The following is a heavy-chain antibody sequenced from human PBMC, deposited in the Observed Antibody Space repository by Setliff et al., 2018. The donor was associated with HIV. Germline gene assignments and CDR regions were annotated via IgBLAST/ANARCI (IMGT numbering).Heavy chain of an antibody. CDR3: ARGGAVSADFDS. CDR2: IYYDGRT. Sequence: PSETLSLTCAVSGYSISSGYYWGWIRQPPGKGLEWIGSIYYDGRTFYKPSLKSRLTISVDTSKNQFSLRLNSVTAADTAVYFCARGGAVSADFDSWGQGTLVTVSS. V-gene: IGHV4-38-2*01. D-gene: IGHD3-16*01. CDR1: GYSISSGYY. J-gene: IGHJ5*01.